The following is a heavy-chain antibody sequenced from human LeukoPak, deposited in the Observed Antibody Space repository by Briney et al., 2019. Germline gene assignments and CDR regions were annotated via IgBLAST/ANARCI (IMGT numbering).Heavy chain of an antibody. CDR3: ARDGDTAMVAY. Sequence: KTGGSLRLSCAASGFTFSIYSMNWVRQAPGKGLEWISYISSSLTTIYYADSVRGRFTISRDNAKNSLYLQMNSLRAEDTAVYYCARDGDTAMVAYWGQGTLVTVS. D-gene: IGHD5-18*01. V-gene: IGHV3-48*01. CDR2: ISSSLTTI. CDR1: GFTFSIYS. J-gene: IGHJ4*02.